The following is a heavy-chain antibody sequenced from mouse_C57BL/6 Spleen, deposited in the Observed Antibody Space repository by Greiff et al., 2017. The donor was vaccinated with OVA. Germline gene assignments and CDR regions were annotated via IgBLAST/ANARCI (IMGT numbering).Heavy chain of an antibody. Sequence: EVQRVESGGDLVKPGGSLKLSCAASGFTFSSYGMSWVRQTPDKRLEWVATISSGGSYTYYPDSVKGRFTISRDNAKNTLYLQMSSLKSEDTAMYYCARHGGNRYFDYWGQGTTLTVSS. V-gene: IGHV5-6*01. CDR1: GFTFSSYG. CDR3: ARHGGNRYFDY. D-gene: IGHD2-1*01. CDR2: ISSGGSYT. J-gene: IGHJ2*01.